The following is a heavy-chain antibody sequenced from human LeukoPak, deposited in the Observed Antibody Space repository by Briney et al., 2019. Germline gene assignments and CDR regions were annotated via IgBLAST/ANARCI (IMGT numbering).Heavy chain of an antibody. CDR2: IKSKTGGGTT. CDR3: TTSTGGAPSFQH. J-gene: IGHJ1*01. V-gene: IGHV3-15*01. CDR1: GFTFSNAW. Sequence: PGGSLRLSCAASGFTFSNAWMSWVRQAPGKGLEWVGLIKSKTGGGTTDYAAPVKGRFSISRDDSKNTLYLQMNSLKTEDTAVYYCTTSTGGAPSFQHWGQGTLVTVSS. D-gene: IGHD3-10*01.